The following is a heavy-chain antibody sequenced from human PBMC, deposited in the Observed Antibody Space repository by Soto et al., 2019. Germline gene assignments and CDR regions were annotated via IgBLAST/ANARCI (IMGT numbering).Heavy chain of an antibody. CDR2: VYYSGTT. Sequence: QVQLQESGPGLVEPSQTLSLTCTVSGGSISTDDHYWSWIRQSPGKGLEWIGYVYYSGTTHYNPSLKSRLFISLDTSTNHLSLQLTSVTAADTAVYYCATLRSRWNIDYWGQGTLVTVSS. CDR1: GGSISTDDHY. J-gene: IGHJ4*02. CDR3: ATLRSRWNIDY. D-gene: IGHD1-1*01. V-gene: IGHV4-30-4*01.